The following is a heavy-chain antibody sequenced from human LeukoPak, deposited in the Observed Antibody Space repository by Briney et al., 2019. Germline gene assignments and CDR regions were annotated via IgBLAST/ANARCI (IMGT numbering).Heavy chain of an antibody. CDR1: GFTFSSYA. CDR3: ARSRYSSGWAPFDY. D-gene: IGHD6-19*01. Sequence: PGGSLRLSCSASGFTFSSYAMHWVRQAPGKGLEYVSAISSNGGSTYYADSVKGRFTISRDNSKNTLYLQMNSLRAEDTAVYYCARSRYSSGWAPFDYWGQGTLVTVSS. J-gene: IGHJ4*02. CDR2: ISSNGGST. V-gene: IGHV3-64*04.